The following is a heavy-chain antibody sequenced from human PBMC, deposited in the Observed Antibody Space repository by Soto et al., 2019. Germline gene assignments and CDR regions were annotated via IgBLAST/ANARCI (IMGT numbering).Heavy chain of an antibody. D-gene: IGHD6-19*01. CDR1: GFTFSSYA. CDR2: ISGSGGST. Sequence: PGGSLRLSCAASGFTFSSYAMSWFRQAPGKGLEWVSAISGSGGSTYYADSVKGRFTISRDNSKNTLYLQMNSLRAEDTAVYYCAKSGLDQYYFDYWGQGTLVTVSS. V-gene: IGHV3-23*01. CDR3: AKSGLDQYYFDY. J-gene: IGHJ4*02.